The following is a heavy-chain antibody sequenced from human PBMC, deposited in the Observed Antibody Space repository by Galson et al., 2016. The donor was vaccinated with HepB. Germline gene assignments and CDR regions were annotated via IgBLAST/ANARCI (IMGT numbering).Heavy chain of an antibody. V-gene: IGHV5-10-1*01. J-gene: IGHJ4*02. CDR3: ARQRATVATRDFDY. Sequence: QSGAEVKKPGESLRISCKGSGYSFTTYWISWVRQMPGKGLEWMGKIDPVDSHTNYSPSFQGHVTISADKSISTAYLQWSSLKASDTAMYYCARQRATVATRDFDYWGQGTLVTVSS. CDR2: IDPVDSHT. D-gene: IGHD4-23*01. CDR1: GYSFTTYW.